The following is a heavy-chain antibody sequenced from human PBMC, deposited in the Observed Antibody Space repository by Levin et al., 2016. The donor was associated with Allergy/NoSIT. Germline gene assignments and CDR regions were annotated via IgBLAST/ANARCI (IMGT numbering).Heavy chain of an antibody. J-gene: IGHJ4*02. V-gene: IGHV3-73*01. CDR3: TRQEASVGGYNFPDY. CDR2: MRGKADNYAT. Sequence: VRQMPGKGLEWVGRMRGKADNYATAYAASVKGRFTISRDDSKNTAYLQMNSLKTEDTAVYYCTRQEASVGGYNFPDYWGQGTLVTVSS. D-gene: IGHD5-24*01.